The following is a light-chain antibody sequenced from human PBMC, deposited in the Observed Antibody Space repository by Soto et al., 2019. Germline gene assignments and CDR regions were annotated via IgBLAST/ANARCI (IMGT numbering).Light chain of an antibody. CDR2: GAT. Sequence: DIQMTQSPSSLSASGGDRVTISCRASQNINSYLHWYQQRPGKAPKLLIYGATNLQGGVPSRFSGSGYGTDFTHTINDLQPEDFATYYCQQTFSTVFTFGPGTKVQIK. CDR1: QNINSY. CDR3: QQTFSTVFT. J-gene: IGKJ3*01. V-gene: IGKV1-39*01.